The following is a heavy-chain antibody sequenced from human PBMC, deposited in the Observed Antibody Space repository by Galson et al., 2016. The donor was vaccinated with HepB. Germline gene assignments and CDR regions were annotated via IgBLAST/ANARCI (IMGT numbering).Heavy chain of an antibody. CDR2: FISIFGTP. CDR3: ARGGGPSYLFPMDV. Sequence: SVKVSCKASGGNFNFNKYAINWVRQAPGRGLEWLGGFISIFGTPNVAQKFQDRVTILADESTATAYLELTSLRSDDTAVYYCARGGGPSYLFPMDVWGQGTTVTVSS. V-gene: IGHV1-69*13. CDR1: GGNFNFNKYA. D-gene: IGHD2/OR15-2a*01. J-gene: IGHJ6*02.